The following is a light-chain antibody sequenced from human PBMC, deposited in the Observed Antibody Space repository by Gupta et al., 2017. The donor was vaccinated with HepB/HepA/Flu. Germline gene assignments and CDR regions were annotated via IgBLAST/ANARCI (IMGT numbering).Light chain of an antibody. CDR3: QQDGSSRIT. CDR2: GAS. J-gene: IGKJ5*01. CDR1: QSVSSSY. Sequence: TLSLSPGERATLSCRASQSVSSSYLAWYQQKPGQAPRLLIYGASSRATGIPDRFSGSGSGTDFTLTISRLEPEDFAVYYCQQDGSSRITFGQGTRLEIK. V-gene: IGKV3-20*01.